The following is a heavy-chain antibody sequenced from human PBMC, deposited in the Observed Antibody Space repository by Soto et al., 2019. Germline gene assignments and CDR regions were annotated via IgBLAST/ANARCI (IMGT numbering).Heavy chain of an antibody. Sequence: PGGSLRLSCVASEFTFSSYEMNWVRQAPGKGLKWVSYISSSGTTIYYTDSVKGRFTISRDNAKKSLYLQMNSLRAEDTAVYYCVRFGGAAAGPGDYWGQGTLVTVSS. J-gene: IGHJ4*02. V-gene: IGHV3-48*03. D-gene: IGHD6-13*01. CDR1: EFTFSSYE. CDR2: ISSSGTTI. CDR3: VRFGGAAAGPGDY.